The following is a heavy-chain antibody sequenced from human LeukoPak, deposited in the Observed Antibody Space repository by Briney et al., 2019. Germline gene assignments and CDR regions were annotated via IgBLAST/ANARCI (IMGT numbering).Heavy chain of an antibody. CDR3: ARVGGYDFWSGLNWFDP. J-gene: IGHJ5*02. Sequence: SETLSLTCTVSGGSISSYYWSWIRQPPGKGLEWIGYIYYGGSTNYNPSLKSRVTISVDTSKNQFSLKLSSVTAADTAVYYCARVGGYDFWSGLNWFDPWGQGTLVTASS. V-gene: IGHV4-59*01. CDR2: IYYGGST. D-gene: IGHD3-3*01. CDR1: GGSISSYY.